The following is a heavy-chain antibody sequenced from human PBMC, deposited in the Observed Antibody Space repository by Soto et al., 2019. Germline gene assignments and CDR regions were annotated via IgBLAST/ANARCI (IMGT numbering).Heavy chain of an antibody. J-gene: IGHJ4*02. Sequence: QVQLVQSGAELKKPGASVKVSCKASGYTFSNYDMNWVRQATGQGPEWIGWVNPNNGDKGYTQKYQGRVNLPTENSRTTAYLERTSLRSENTAIYYFAKDSIKGSAIDFDYWGQGTLINVSS. D-gene: IGHD3-10*01. V-gene: IGHV1-8*01. CDR1: GYTFSNYD. CDR3: AKDSIKGSAIDFDY. CDR2: VNPNNGDK.